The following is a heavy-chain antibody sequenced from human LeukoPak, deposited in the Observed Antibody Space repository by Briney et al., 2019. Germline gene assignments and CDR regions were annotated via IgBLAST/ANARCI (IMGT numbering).Heavy chain of an antibody. CDR3: AKVYRLSSGEYIGCFDC. J-gene: IGHJ4*02. CDR2: IDSGGET. Sequence: GGSLRLSCAASGFTFSSYGMHWVRQAPGKGLEWVSAIDSGGETYYADSVKGRFTFSRDNSKNTLHLQMNSLRAEDTAVYFCAKVYRLSSGEYIGCFDCWGQGTLVTVSS. D-gene: IGHD4-17*01. CDR1: GFTFSSYG. V-gene: IGHV3-23*01.